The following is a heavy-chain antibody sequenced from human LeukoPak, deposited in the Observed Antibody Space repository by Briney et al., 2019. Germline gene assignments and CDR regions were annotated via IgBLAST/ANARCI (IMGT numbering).Heavy chain of an antibody. CDR1: GFTFSSYA. D-gene: IGHD3-3*01. J-gene: IGHJ6*03. V-gene: IGHV3-30*07. CDR2: ISYDGRYE. Sequence: PGRSLRLSCAASGFTFSSYAMHWVRQAPGKGLEWVAVISYDGRYEYYADSVKGRFSISRDRSKNIPYLQMNSLRAEDTAVYYCSRGGDFWSGYSRGYYMDVWGKGTTVTVSS. CDR3: SRGGDFWSGYSRGYYMDV.